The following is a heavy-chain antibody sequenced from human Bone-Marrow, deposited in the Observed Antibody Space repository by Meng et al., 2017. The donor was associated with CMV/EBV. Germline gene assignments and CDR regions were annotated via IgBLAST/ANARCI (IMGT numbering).Heavy chain of an antibody. J-gene: IGHJ4*02. V-gene: IGHV3-21*04. Sequence: ETLSLTCAASGFTFSSYSMNWVRQAPGKGLEWVSSISSSGSYIYYADSVRGRFTISRDNAKNSLYLQMNSLRAEDTAVYYCARVSAAGGFHWGQGTLVTVSS. D-gene: IGHD3-16*01. CDR2: ISSSGSYI. CDR3: ARVSAAGGFH. CDR1: GFTFSSYS.